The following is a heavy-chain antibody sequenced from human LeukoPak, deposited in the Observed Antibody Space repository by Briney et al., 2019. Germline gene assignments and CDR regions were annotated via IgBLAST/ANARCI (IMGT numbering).Heavy chain of an antibody. CDR1: GVSVNDYY. Sequence: SETLSLTCAVSGVSVNDYYWSWIRQSPEKGLEWIGEVSPGGYTTYNPSLKSRVIISEDTSENQLSLNMRSVTAADTALYYCAGIRCGRGQDRCYNHWAQGSLVTVSS. D-gene: IGHD2-21*01. CDR3: AGIRCGRGQDRCYNH. V-gene: IGHV4-34*01. CDR2: VSPGGYT. J-gene: IGHJ5*02.